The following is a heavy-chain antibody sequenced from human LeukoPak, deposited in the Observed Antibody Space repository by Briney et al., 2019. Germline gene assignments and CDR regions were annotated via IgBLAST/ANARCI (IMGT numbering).Heavy chain of an antibody. Sequence: PGRSLRLSCAASGFTVSNNYMSWVRQAPGKGLEWVSVIYSGGNTYYADSVKGRFTISRDNSKNTLYLQMNSLRAEDTAVYYCARDSGLSVVPAAPVPGWFDPWGQGTLVTVSS. CDR2: IYSGGNT. CDR1: GFTVSNNY. D-gene: IGHD2-2*01. CDR3: ARDSGLSVVPAAPVPGWFDP. V-gene: IGHV3-66*02. J-gene: IGHJ5*02.